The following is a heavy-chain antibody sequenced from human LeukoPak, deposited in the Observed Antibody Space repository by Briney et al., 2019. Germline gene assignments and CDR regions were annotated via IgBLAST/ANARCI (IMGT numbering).Heavy chain of an antibody. Sequence: PSETLSLTCAVYGGSFSGYYWSWIRQPPGKGLEWIGEINHSGSTNYNPSLKSRVTISVDTSKNQFSLKLSSVTAADTAVYYCARTSSSGWYNYFDYWGQGTLVTVSS. J-gene: IGHJ4*02. CDR2: INHSGST. V-gene: IGHV4-34*01. D-gene: IGHD6-19*01. CDR3: ARTSSSGWYNYFDY. CDR1: GGSFSGYY.